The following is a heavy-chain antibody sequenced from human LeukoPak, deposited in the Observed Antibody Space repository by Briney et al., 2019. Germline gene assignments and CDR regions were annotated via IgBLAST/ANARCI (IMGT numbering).Heavy chain of an antibody. J-gene: IGHJ4*02. CDR3: ARIYGSGSYYQDY. CDR1: GGSISSSSYY. D-gene: IGHD3-10*01. V-gene: IGHV4-39*01. CDR2: IYYSGST. Sequence: SETLSLTCTVSGGSISSSSYYWGWIRQPPGKGLEWIGSIYYSGSTYYNPSLKSRVTISVDTSKNQFSLKLSSVTAADTAVYYCARIYGSGSYYQDYWGQGTLVTVSS.